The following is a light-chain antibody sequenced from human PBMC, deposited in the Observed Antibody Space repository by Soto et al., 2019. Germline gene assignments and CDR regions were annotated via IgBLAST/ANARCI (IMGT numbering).Light chain of an antibody. CDR3: CSYAGRYSYV. J-gene: IGLJ1*01. CDR1: SSDVGGYNY. V-gene: IGLV2-11*01. CDR2: DVS. Sequence: QSVLTQPRSVSGYPGQSVTISYTGASSDVGGYNYVSWYQQHPGKAPKLMIYDVSKRPSGVPDRFSGSKSGNTASLTISGLQTEDEADYYCCSYAGRYSYVFGTGTKVTVL.